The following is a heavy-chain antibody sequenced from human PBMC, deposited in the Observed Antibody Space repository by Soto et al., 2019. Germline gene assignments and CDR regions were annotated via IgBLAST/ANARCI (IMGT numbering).Heavy chain of an antibody. CDR2: IFSSDEK. CDR1: GFSLTNNKMG. V-gene: IGHV2-26*01. CDR3: ARISGGSPYYYAMDV. D-gene: IGHD3-10*01. J-gene: IGHJ6*02. Sequence: QVTLKESGPVLVKPTETLTLTCTVSGFSLTNNKMGVSWIRQPPGKALEWLANIFSSDEKSYSTSLKSRVTISQDTSKSQVVLKVTNMDPVDTATYYCARISGGSPYYYAMDVWGPGITVTVSS.